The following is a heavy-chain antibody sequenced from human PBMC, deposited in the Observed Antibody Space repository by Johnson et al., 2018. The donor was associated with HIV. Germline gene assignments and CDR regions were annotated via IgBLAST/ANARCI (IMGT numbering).Heavy chain of an antibody. CDR3: AKDEEGYFSGGSCYANAFDI. J-gene: IGHJ3*02. Sequence: QVQLVESGGGVVQPGRSLRLSCAASGFTFSSYAMHWVRQAPGKGLEWVAVISYDGSNKYYADSVKGRFNISRDNSKHTLYLQMNSLRAEDTAVYYCAKDEEGYFSGGSCYANAFDIWGQGTMVTVSS. V-gene: IGHV3-30-3*01. CDR2: ISYDGSNK. CDR1: GFTFSSYA. D-gene: IGHD2-15*01.